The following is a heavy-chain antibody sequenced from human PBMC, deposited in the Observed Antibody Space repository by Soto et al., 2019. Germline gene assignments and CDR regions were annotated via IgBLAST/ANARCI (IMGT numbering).Heavy chain of an antibody. CDR3: TKFSGPSSAPAA. Sequence: SVKVSCKASGFTFTSSAMQWVRQARGQRLEWIGWIVVGSGNTNYAQKFQEGVTITRDMSTSTAYMELSSLRPEDTAIYYCTKFSGPSSAPAALGPGTLVTVSS. D-gene: IGHD1-26*01. J-gene: IGHJ5*02. CDR2: IVVGSGNT. V-gene: IGHV1-58*02. CDR1: GFTFTSSA.